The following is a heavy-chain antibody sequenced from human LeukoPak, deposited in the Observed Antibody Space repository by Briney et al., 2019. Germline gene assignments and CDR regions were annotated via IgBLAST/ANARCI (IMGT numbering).Heavy chain of an antibody. Sequence: SQTLSLTCAISGDSLSNNNVAWNWIRQSPSRGLEWLGRTYYRPKFNTDSAVSVKSRIAINSDTSKNQFSLQLNSVTPEDTGVYYCARGSHSSFDYWGQGTLVTVSS. CDR3: ARGSHSSFDY. J-gene: IGHJ4*02. D-gene: IGHD3-10*01. CDR1: GDSLSNNNVA. V-gene: IGHV6-1*01. CDR2: TYYRPKFNT.